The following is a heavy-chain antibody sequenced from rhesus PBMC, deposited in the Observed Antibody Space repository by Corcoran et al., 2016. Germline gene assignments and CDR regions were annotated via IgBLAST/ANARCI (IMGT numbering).Heavy chain of an antibody. CDR2: ISYTGKTI. J-gene: IGHJ1*01. CDR1: GFTFSSYD. Sequence: EVQLVESGGGLVQPGGSLRLSCAASGFTFSSYDMSWVRQAPGKGLEWVLYISYTGKTIVSADSGKGRFTIARDNAKNSLSLQMSSLRAEDTAVYYCTREGYGQGYFEFWGQGALVTVSS. D-gene: IGHD3-28*01. V-gene: IGHV3-136*01. CDR3: TREGYGQGYFEF.